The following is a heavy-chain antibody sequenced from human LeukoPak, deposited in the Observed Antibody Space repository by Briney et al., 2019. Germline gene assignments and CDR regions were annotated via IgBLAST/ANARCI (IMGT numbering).Heavy chain of an antibody. D-gene: IGHD3-22*01. V-gene: IGHV3-7*01. CDR1: GFTFSSYW. CDR3: ASAIVVVNGPGDCFDY. CDR2: IKQDGSEK. Sequence: GGSLRLSCAASGFTFSSYWMSWVRQAPGKGLEWVANIKQDGSEKYYVDSVKGRFTISRDNAKNSLYLQMNSLRAEDTAVYYCASAIVVVNGPGDCFDYWGQGTLVTASS. J-gene: IGHJ4*02.